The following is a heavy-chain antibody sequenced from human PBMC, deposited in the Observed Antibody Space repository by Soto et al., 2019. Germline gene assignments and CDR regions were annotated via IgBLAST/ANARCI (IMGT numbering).Heavy chain of an antibody. CDR3: AGGETELAAAGSNCFDP. D-gene: IGHD6-13*01. J-gene: IGHJ5*02. CDR1: GFTFSSYA. Sequence: QVQLVESGGGVVQPGRSLRLSCAASGFTFSSYAMHWVRQAPGKGLEWVAVISYDGSNKYYADSVKGRFTISRDNSKNTLYLQMNSLRSEDTAVYYCAGGETELAAAGSNCFDPWGQGTLVTVSS. CDR2: ISYDGSNK. V-gene: IGHV3-30-3*01.